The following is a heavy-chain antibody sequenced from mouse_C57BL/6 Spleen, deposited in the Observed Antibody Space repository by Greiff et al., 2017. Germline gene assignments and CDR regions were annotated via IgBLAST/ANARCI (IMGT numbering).Heavy chain of an antibody. CDR2: IDPSDSYT. V-gene: IGHV1-69*01. CDR3: ARFGYYGSSRDY. J-gene: IGHJ2*01. D-gene: IGHD1-1*01. CDR1: GYTFTSYW. Sequence: QVQLQQPGAELVMPGASVKLSCKASGYTFTSYWMHWVKQRPGQGLEWIGEIDPSDSYTNYNQKFKGKSTLTVDKSSSTAYMQLSSLTSEDSAVYYCARFGYYGSSRDYWGQGTTLTVSS.